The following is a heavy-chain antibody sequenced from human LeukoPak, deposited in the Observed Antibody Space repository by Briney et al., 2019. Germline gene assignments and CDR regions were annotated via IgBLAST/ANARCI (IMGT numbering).Heavy chain of an antibody. V-gene: IGHV1-2*02. J-gene: IGHJ6*03. D-gene: IGHD5-18*01. CDR2: INPNSGGT. Sequence: ASVKVSCKASGYTFTGYYMHWVRQAPGQGREWMGWINPNSGGTNYAQKFQGRVTMTRDTSISTAYMELSRLRSDDTAVYYCARDWIQLWGNYYYYYMDVWGKGTTVTVSS. CDR3: ARDWIQLWGNYYYYYMDV. CDR1: GYTFTGYY.